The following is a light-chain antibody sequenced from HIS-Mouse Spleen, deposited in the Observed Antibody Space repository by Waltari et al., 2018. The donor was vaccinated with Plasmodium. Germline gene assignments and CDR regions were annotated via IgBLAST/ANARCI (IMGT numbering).Light chain of an antibody. Sequence: EIVLTQSPATLSLSPGERATLSCRASQSVSSYFAWYQQKPGQAPRLLLYDAANRATGTPARFSGSGSGTDFTLTISSLEPEDFAVYYCQQRSNWPRVLTFGGGTKVEIK. CDR3: QQRSNWPRVLT. J-gene: IGKJ4*01. CDR2: DAA. CDR1: QSVSSY. V-gene: IGKV3-11*01.